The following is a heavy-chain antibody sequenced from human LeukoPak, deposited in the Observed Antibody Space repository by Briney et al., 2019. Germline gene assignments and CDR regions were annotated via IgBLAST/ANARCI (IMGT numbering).Heavy chain of an antibody. CDR3: AKDGAMIQLWLAYYYYMDV. D-gene: IGHD5-18*01. Sequence: GGSLRLSCAASGFTFSSYGMHWVRQAPGKGLEWVAVISYDGSNKYYADSVKGRFTISRDNSKNTLYLQMNSLRAEDTAVYYCAKDGAMIQLWLAYYYYMDVWGKGTTVTVSS. CDR2: ISYDGSNK. V-gene: IGHV3-30*18. CDR1: GFTFSSYG. J-gene: IGHJ6*03.